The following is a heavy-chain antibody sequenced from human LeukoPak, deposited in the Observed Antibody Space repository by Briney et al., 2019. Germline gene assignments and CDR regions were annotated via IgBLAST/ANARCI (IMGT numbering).Heavy chain of an antibody. CDR3: AKEFDSSGSYEMEYYFDY. CDR1: GFTFSSYE. Sequence: GGSLRLSCAASGFTFSSYEMNWVRQAPGKGLEWVSYISSSGSTIYYADSVKGRFTISRDNSKNTLYLQMNSLRAEDTAVYYCAKEFDSSGSYEMEYYFDYWGQGTLVTVSS. J-gene: IGHJ4*02. D-gene: IGHD1-26*01. V-gene: IGHV3-48*03. CDR2: ISSSGSTI.